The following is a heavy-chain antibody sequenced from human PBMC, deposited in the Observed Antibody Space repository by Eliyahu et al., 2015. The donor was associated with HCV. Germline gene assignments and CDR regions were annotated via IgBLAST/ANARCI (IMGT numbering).Heavy chain of an antibody. D-gene: IGHD3-9*01. Sequence: FSRFGMHWVRQAPGKGLEWLSLIWYDATNIYYADSVRGRFTISRDDSKNTVYLQMDDLRVDDTGVYWCARDNGRYYDTVTGYQDIWGQGTTVIVS. CDR2: IWYDATNI. V-gene: IGHV3-33*01. CDR3: ARDNGRYYDTVTGYQDI. J-gene: IGHJ6*02. CDR1: FSRFG.